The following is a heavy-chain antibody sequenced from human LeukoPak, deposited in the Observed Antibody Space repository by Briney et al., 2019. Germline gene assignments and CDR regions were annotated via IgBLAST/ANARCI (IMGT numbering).Heavy chain of an antibody. J-gene: IGHJ4*02. CDR1: GFTVSSYY. V-gene: IGHV3-66*01. CDR2: IYSDGST. CDR3: ARDQFSLGH. Sequence: GGSLRLSYAASGFTVSSYYMSWVRQAPGKGLEWVSVIYSDGSTYYADSVKGRFTISRDNSKNTLFLQMNSLRAEDTAVYYCARDQFSLGHWGQGTLVTVSS. D-gene: IGHD3-9*01.